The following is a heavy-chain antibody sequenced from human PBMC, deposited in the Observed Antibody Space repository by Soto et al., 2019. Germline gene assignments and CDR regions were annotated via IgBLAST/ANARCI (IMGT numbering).Heavy chain of an antibody. D-gene: IGHD3-16*01. CDR2: IWFDGSQQ. CDR3: ARDMNDNAYFD. Sequence: QVQLVESGGGVVQPGRSLRLSCAASGFIFSGNGMHWVRQAPDKGLEWVAMIWFDGSQQRYADSVQGRFIISRDNSKSRLDLEMNSLRVEDTAVYYCARDMNDNAYFDWGQGTLVTVSS. CDR1: GFIFSGNG. J-gene: IGHJ4*02. V-gene: IGHV3-33*01.